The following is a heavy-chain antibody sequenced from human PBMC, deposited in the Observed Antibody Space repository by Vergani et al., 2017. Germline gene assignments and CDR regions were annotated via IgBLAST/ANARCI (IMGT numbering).Heavy chain of an antibody. CDR3: AKDMYPVPATTIFDY. V-gene: IGHV3-9*01. Sequence: EVQLVESGGGLVQPGRSLRLSCAASGFTFDDYAMHWVRQAPWKGLEWVSGISWNIGSIGYADSVKGRFTISRDNAKNSLYLQMNSLRAEDTALYYCAKDMYPVPATTIFDYWGQGTLVTVSS. CDR2: ISWNIGSI. CDR1: GFTFDDYA. D-gene: IGHD2-2*01. J-gene: IGHJ4*02.